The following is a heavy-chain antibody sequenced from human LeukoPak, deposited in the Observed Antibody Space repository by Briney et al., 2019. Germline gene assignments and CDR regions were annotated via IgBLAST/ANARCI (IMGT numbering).Heavy chain of an antibody. CDR1: GFTFSSHG. V-gene: IGHV3-30*02. D-gene: IGHD2-15*01. J-gene: IGHJ4*02. CDR3: AKNPEYCSGGSCYSGYFDY. Sequence: GGSLRLSCAASGFTFSSHGMHWVRQAPGKGLEWVAFIRYDGSNKYYADSVKGRFTISRDNSKNTLYLQMNSLRAEDTAVYYCAKNPEYCSGGSCYSGYFDYWGQGTLVTVSS. CDR2: IRYDGSNK.